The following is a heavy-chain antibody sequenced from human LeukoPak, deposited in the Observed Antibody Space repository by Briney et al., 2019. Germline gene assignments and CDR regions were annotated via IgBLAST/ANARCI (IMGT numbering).Heavy chain of an antibody. CDR2: IVGSNSPM. J-gene: IGHJ5*02. V-gene: IGHV3-48*04. CDR3: AREFGSVDL. Sequence: GGSLRLSCAASGFPFSSHAMNWVRQAPGKGLEGVSYIVGSNSPMHYADSVKGRFTISRDNAKNSLYLQMNSLRAEDTAVYYCAREFGSVDLWGQGTLVTVSS. D-gene: IGHD2-15*01. CDR1: GFPFSSHA.